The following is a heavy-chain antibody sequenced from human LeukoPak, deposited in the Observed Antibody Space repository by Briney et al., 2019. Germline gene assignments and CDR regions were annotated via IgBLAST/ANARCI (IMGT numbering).Heavy chain of an antibody. V-gene: IGHV3-33*01. CDR3: VRGVGVSRFNYLDP. D-gene: IGHD1-7*01. Sequence: PGRSLTLSCAASGFTFSSFGMHWVRQAPGKGLEWVAVIWYDASNKYYVDSVKGRFTISRDNSKNTLYLQMNSRRDDDTAVYYCVRGVGVSRFNYLDPWGQGTLVIVSS. CDR2: IWYDASNK. CDR1: GFTFSSFG. J-gene: IGHJ5*02.